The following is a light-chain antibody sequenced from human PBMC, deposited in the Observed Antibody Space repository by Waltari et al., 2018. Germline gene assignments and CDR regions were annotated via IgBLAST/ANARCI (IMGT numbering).Light chain of an antibody. CDR1: QSVLYRSKNKNF. J-gene: IGKJ3*01. V-gene: IGKV4-1*01. Sequence: DIVMTQSPDSLAVSPGERATINCKSSQSVLYRSKNKNFLAWYQQRPGQAPKLLIYLASTREAGVPDRFSGSGSGTDFTLTISSLQAEDVAVYYCQQYYTTPPTFGPGTKVDIK. CDR3: QQYYTTPPT. CDR2: LAS.